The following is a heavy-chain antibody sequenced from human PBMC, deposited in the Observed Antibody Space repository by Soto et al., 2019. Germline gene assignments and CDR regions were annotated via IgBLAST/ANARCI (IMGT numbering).Heavy chain of an antibody. CDR1: GGSISKFY. V-gene: IGHV4-4*07. D-gene: IGHD3-22*01. J-gene: IGHJ6*02. Sequence: SETLSLTCNVSGGSISKFYWAWIRKTAGNGLEWMGRVYATGTTDYNPSLRSRVAMSVDISKKTFSLRLRSVTGADSAVYYCARDSRYYYDSSGYSPIYYGMDVWRQGTTVTVSS. CDR2: VYATGTT. CDR3: ARDSRYYYDSSGYSPIYYGMDV.